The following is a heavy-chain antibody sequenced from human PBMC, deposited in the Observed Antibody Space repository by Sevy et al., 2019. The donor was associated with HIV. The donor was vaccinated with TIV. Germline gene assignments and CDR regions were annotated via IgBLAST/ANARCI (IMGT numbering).Heavy chain of an antibody. Sequence: GGSLRLSCAASGFTFSSYGMHWVRQAPGKGLEWVAVIWYDGSNKYYADSVKGRFTISRDNSKNTLYLQMNSLRAEDTAVHYCARETVTTLYYYYYGMDVWGQGTTVTVSS. V-gene: IGHV3-33*01. D-gene: IGHD4-4*01. J-gene: IGHJ6*02. CDR3: ARETVTTLYYYYYGMDV. CDR1: GFTFSSYG. CDR2: IWYDGSNK.